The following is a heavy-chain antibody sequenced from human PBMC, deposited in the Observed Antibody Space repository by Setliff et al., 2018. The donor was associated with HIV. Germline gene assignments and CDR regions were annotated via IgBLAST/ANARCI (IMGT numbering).Heavy chain of an antibody. V-gene: IGHV3-66*01. D-gene: IGHD4-17*01. J-gene: IGHJ3*02. CDR2: IYSGGST. Sequence: GGSLRLSCAASGFTVSSKYMNWVRQAPGKGLEWVSVIYSGGSTYYAGSVKGRFTISRDNSKNTLYLQMNRLRAEDTAVYYCARGSSDYYSGAFDIWGQGTMVTVSS. CDR1: GFTVSSKY. CDR3: ARGSSDYYSGAFDI.